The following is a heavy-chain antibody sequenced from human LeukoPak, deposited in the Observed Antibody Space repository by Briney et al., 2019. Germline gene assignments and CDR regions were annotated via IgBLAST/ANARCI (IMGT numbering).Heavy chain of an antibody. D-gene: IGHD1-26*01. V-gene: IGHV3-21*01. Sequence: GGSLRLSCAASGFTFSSYSMNWVRQAPGKALEWVSSISSSSSYIYYADSVKGRFTISRDNAKNSLYLQMNSLRAEDTAVYYCASSGSDRDSWFDPWAREPWSPSPQ. CDR1: GFTFSSYS. CDR2: ISSSSSYI. CDR3: ASSGSDRDSWFDP. J-gene: IGHJ5*02.